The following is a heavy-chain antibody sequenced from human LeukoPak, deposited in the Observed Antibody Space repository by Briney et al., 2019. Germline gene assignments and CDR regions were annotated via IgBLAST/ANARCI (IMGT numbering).Heavy chain of an antibody. D-gene: IGHD3-22*01. CDR2: IYYTGTS. CDR3: ARGYDYDSSGYSTGYLNWFDP. V-gene: IGHV4-59*11. J-gene: IGHJ5*02. Sequence: PSETLSLTCTVSGGSISSHYWSWIRQPPGKGLEWIAYIYYTGTSNYNPSLKSRVTISLDTSKNQFSLKLTSVTAADTAVYYCARGYDYDSSGYSTGYLNWFDPWGQGTLDTVCS. CDR1: GGSISSHY.